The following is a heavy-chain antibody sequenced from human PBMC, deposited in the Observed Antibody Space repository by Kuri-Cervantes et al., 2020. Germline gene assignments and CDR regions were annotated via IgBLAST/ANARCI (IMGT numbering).Heavy chain of an antibody. J-gene: IGHJ4*02. V-gene: IGHV3-23*01. CDR3: AKSSYDYYDSSGYYRPPDY. CDR2: ISGSGGST. D-gene: IGHD3-22*01. CDR1: GFTFSSYW. Sequence: GGSLRLSCAASGFTFSSYWMSWVRQAPGKGLEWVSAISGSGGSTYYADSVKGRFTISRDNSKNTLYLQMNSLRAEDTAVYYCAKSSYDYYDSSGYYRPPDYWGQGTLVTVSS.